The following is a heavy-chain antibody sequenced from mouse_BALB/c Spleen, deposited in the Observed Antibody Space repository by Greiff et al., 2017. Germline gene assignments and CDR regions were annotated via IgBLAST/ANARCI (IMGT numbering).Heavy chain of an antibody. CDR1: GYSFTSYY. D-gene: IGHD1-2*01. J-gene: IGHJ3*01. V-gene: IGHV1S135*01. CDR2: IDPFNGGT. Sequence: EVQLVESGPELMKPGASVKISCKASGYSFTSYYMHWVKQSHGKSLEWIGYIDPFNGGTSYNQKFKGKATLTVDKSSSTAYMHLSSLTSEDSAVYYCARSFTTAEGFAYWGQGTLVTVSA. CDR3: ARSFTTAEGFAY.